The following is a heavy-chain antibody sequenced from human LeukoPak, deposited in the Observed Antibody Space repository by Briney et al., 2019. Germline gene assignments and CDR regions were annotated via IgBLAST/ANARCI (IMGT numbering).Heavy chain of an antibody. D-gene: IGHD1-26*01. CDR3: ARDTEVVGAIPESYFDY. Sequence: ATVKLSCKASGYTFTGYYMHWVRQPPGQGLEWMGWINPNSGGTNYAPTFKSRVTMTKDTSISTAYMELSRLRSDDTAVYYCARDTEVVGAIPESYFDYWGQGTLVTVSS. V-gene: IGHV1-2*02. CDR1: GYTFTGYY. CDR2: INPNSGGT. J-gene: IGHJ4*02.